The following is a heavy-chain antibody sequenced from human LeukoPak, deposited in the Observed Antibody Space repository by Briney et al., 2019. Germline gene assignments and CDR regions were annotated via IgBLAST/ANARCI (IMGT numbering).Heavy chain of an antibody. Sequence: SQTFSLTCAISGDSVSSYSAGWNWIRQSPSRGLEWLGRTYYRSKWYNEYALSVRSRITISPDTSKNQVSLQLNSVTPDDTAFYYCERDIGAAIGHWGQGTLVTVSS. V-gene: IGHV6-1*01. J-gene: IGHJ4*02. CDR3: ERDIGAAIGH. D-gene: IGHD6-13*01. CDR2: TYYRSKWYN. CDR1: GDSVSSYSAG.